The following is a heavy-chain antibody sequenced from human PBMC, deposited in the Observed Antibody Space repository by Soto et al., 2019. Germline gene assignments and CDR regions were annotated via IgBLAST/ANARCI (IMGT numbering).Heavy chain of an antibody. CDR3: AKSDLVIKG. D-gene: IGHD2-8*01. CDR1: GFTFSSYG. Sequence: QVQLVESGGGVVQPGRSLRLSCAASGFTFSSYGMHWVRQAPGKGLEWVVVISYDGSNKYYADPVKGRFTISRDNSKNTLYLQMNSLRAEDTAVYYCAKSDLVIKGWGQGTQVTVSS. J-gene: IGHJ4*02. CDR2: ISYDGSNK. V-gene: IGHV3-30*18.